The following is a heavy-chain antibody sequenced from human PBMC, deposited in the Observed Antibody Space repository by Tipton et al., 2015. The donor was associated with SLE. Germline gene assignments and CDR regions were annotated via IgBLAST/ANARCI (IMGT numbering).Heavy chain of an antibody. J-gene: IGHJ5*02. D-gene: IGHD1-26*01. Sequence: SLRLSCAASGFTFSSYGMHWVRQAPGKGLEWVAFIRYDGSNKYYADSVKGRFTISRDNSKNTLYLQMNSLRAEDTAVYYCASTYRGSGSEGWFDPWGQGTLVTVSS. CDR2: IRYDGSNK. CDR1: GFTFSSYG. V-gene: IGHV3-30*02. CDR3: ASTYRGSGSEGWFDP.